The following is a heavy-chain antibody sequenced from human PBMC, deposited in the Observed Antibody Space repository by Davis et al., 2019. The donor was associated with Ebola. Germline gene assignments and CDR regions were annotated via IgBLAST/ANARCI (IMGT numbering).Heavy chain of an antibody. D-gene: IGHD6-19*01. CDR1: GYIFTSYA. J-gene: IGHJ5*02. V-gene: IGHV1-3*01. CDR2: INAGNGNT. CDR3: ARAVAAWFDP. Sequence: AASVKVSCKASGYIFTSYAMHWVRQAPGQRLEWMGWINAGNGNTKYSQKFQGRVTITRDTSASTAYMELSSLRPEDTAVYYCARAVAAWFDPWGQGTLVTVSS.